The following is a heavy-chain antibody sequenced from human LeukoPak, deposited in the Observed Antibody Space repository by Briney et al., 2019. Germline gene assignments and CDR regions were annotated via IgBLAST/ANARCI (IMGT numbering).Heavy chain of an antibody. D-gene: IGHD1-14*01. J-gene: IGHJ6*03. Sequence: ASVKVSCKASGYTFTSYYMHWVRQAPGQGLEWMGIINPSGGSTSYAQKFQGRVTMTRDTSTSTVYMELSRLRSEDTAVYYCARGGITPHYYYYYMDVWGKGTTVTVSS. V-gene: IGHV1-46*01. CDR2: INPSGGST. CDR1: GYTFTSYY. CDR3: ARGGITPHYYYYYMDV.